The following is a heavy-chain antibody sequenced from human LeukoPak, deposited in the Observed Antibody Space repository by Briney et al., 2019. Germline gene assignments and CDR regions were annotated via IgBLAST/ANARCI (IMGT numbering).Heavy chain of an antibody. D-gene: IGHD6-19*01. CDR2: ISFSGNT. V-gene: IGHV4-61*08. Sequence: KSSETLSLTCTVSVGSVSSDGYYWSWIRQPPGKGLEWIGYISFSGNTNYNPSLKSRVTIPRDTSENQFSLKLSSVTATDTAVYYCARSSAWSPFDYWGQGTLVTVSS. J-gene: IGHJ4*02. CDR1: VGSVSSDGYY. CDR3: ARSSAWSPFDY.